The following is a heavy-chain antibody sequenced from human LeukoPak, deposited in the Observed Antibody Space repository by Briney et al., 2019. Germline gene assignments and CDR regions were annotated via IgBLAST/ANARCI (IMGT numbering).Heavy chain of an antibody. J-gene: IGHJ3*02. Sequence: PSETLSLTCTVSGGSISSYYWSWIRQPPGKGLEWIGYIYYSGSTNYNPSLKSRVTISVDTSKNQFSLKLSSVTAAGTAVYYCARGNTMMVVARRGAFDIWGQGTMVTVSS. D-gene: IGHD3-22*01. CDR3: ARGNTMMVVARRGAFDI. V-gene: IGHV4-59*01. CDR1: GGSISSYY. CDR2: IYYSGST.